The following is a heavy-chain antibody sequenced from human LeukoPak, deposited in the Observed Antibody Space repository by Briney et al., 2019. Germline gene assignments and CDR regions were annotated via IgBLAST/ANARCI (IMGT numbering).Heavy chain of an antibody. CDR2: IYHSGST. CDR1: GGSISSGGYY. Sequence: SETLSLTCTVSGGSISSGGYYWSWIRQPPGKGLEWIGYIYHSGSTYYNPSLKSRVTISVDRSKNQFSLKLSSVTAADTAVYYCARVPLSITIFGVVPESEWTQPSEGYYYYMDVWGKGTTITVSS. J-gene: IGHJ6*03. V-gene: IGHV4-30-2*01. CDR3: ARVPLSITIFGVVPESEWTQPSEGYYYYMDV. D-gene: IGHD3-3*01.